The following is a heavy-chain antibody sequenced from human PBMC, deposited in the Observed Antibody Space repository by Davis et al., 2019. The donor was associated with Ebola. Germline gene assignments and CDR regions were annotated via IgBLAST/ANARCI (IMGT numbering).Heavy chain of an antibody. CDR1: GFTFSSYN. J-gene: IGHJ4*02. Sequence: PGGSLRLSCAGSGFTFSSYNMNWVRQAPGEGLAWVANINQDGGEKHSVDSVKGRFAISRDNAKNLLYLQMNSMTAEDTALYYCARDLSGRNVVQGDYWGQGTLVTVSS. CDR3: ARDLSGRNVVQGDY. V-gene: IGHV3-7*01. D-gene: IGHD3-10*01. CDR2: INQDGGEK.